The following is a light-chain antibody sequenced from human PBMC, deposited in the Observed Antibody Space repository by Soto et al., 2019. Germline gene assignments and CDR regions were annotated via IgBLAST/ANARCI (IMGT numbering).Light chain of an antibody. V-gene: IGLV2-14*03. CDR1: SSDVGAFNY. CDR3: SSYTTRNTEA. Sequence: QSVLTQPASVSGCPGQSITISCIGTSSDVGAFNYVSWYQHHPGKAPKLIIYDVTDRPSGVSNRFSASKSGNTASLTISGLQAEDEADYYCSSYTTRNTEAFGTGTKVTVL. CDR2: DVT. J-gene: IGLJ1*01.